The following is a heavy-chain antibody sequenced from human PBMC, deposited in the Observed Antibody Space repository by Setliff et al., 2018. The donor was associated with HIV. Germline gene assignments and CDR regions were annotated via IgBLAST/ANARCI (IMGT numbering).Heavy chain of an antibody. J-gene: IGHJ4*02. D-gene: IGHD6-6*01. V-gene: IGHV3-74*01. Sequence: PGGSLRLSCAASGFTLSNYWMHWVRQAPGKGLEWVSRISSDGSGTDYADSVKGRFTISRDNSKNTLYLQMNSLRAEDTAVYYCARADSSSSSYFDYWGQGTLVTVSS. CDR2: ISSDGSGT. CDR1: GFTLSNYW. CDR3: ARADSSSSSYFDY.